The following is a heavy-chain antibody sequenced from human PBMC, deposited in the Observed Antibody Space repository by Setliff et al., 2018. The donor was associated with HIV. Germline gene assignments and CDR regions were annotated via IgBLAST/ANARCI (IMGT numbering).Heavy chain of an antibody. Sequence: PSETLSLTCTVSGGSINRIDYYWGWIRQSPGKGLEWIGNVYYDGTTYYNPSLKSRVTLSVDTSNNQFSLTLSSVTAADTAVYYCARGVLITKRVTQTGGYYYYTDVWGKGTTVTVSS. CDR2: VYYDGTT. D-gene: IGHD2-21*02. J-gene: IGHJ6*03. CDR1: GGSINRIDYY. CDR3: ARGVLITKRVTQTGGYYYYTDV. V-gene: IGHV4-39*01.